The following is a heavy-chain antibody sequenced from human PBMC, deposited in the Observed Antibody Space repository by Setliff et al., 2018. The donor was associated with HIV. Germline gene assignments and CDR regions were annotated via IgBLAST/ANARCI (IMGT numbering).Heavy chain of an antibody. CDR2: IYWDDDK. CDR3: AHSYCSSTSCYPHYYYYMDV. J-gene: IGHJ6*03. V-gene: IGHV2-5*02. CDR1: GSSLSTSGVG. D-gene: IGHD2-2*01. Sequence: GSGPTLVNPTQTLTLTRTFSGSSLSTSGVGVGWIRQPPGKALEWLALIYWDDDKRYSPSLESRLTITKDTSKNQVVLTMTNMDPVDTATYYCAHSYCSSTSCYPHYYYYMDVWGKGTTVTVSS.